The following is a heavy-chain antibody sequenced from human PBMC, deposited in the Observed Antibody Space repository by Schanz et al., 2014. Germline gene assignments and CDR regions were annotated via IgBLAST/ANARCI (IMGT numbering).Heavy chain of an antibody. V-gene: IGHV1-8*01. CDR2: MNPTTGNR. CDR3: AIPYGDRAL. D-gene: IGHD4-17*01. J-gene: IGHJ4*01. CDR1: GYSFTTYD. Sequence: QVQLVQSGAEVKKPGASVRVSCKASGYSFTTYDVNWVRQATGQGLEWMGWMNPTTGNRGYAQNFQGRVTMTRDASLKTACMKMTDLKVEDAGLYYWAIPYGDRALWGQGTLIAVSS.